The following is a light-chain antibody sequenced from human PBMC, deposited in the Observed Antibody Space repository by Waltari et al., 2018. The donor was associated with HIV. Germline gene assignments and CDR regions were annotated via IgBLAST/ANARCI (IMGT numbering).Light chain of an antibody. CDR3: SSYAGSNKRV. V-gene: IGLV2-8*01. Sequence: QSALPQPPSASGSPGQSVTIPCTGTSSDVGGYNYVSWYQQHPGKAPKLMIYEVSKRPSGVPDRFSGSKSGNTASLTVSGLQAEDEADYYCSSYAGSNKRVFGGGTKLTVL. CDR2: EVS. J-gene: IGLJ3*02. CDR1: SSDVGGYNY.